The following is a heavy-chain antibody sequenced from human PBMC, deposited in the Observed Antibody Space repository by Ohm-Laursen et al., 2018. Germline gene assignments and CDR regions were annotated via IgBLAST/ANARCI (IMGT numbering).Heavy chain of an antibody. V-gene: IGHV3-23*03. Sequence: SLRLSCAASGFSFSSYAVTWVRQAPGKGLEWVSEIDRGGNGYYAESVKGRFTISRDNSKNTLYLQMNNLRAEDSAVYYCASYYGGYDPWGQGTLVTVSS. J-gene: IGHJ5*02. CDR1: GFSFSSYA. D-gene: IGHD4-23*01. CDR2: IDRGGNG. CDR3: ASYYGGYDP.